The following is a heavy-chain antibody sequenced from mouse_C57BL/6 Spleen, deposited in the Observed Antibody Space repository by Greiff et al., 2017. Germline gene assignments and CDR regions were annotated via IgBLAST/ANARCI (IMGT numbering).Heavy chain of an antibody. Sequence: QVQLQQPGAELVKPGASVKLSCKASGYTFTSYWMQWVKQRPGQGLEWIGEIDPSDSSTNYNQKFKGKATLTVDTSSSTAYMQRSSLTLEDSAGYYCASRRGRGGDAMDDWGQGTSVTVSS. CDR2: IDPSDSST. CDR1: GYTFTSYW. J-gene: IGHJ4*01. V-gene: IGHV1-50*01. D-gene: IGHD3-3*01. CDR3: ASRRGRGGDAMDD.